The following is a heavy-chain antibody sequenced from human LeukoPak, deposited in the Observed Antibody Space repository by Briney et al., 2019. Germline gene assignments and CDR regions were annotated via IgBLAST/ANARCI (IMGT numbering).Heavy chain of an antibody. CDR1: GFIFSTYS. V-gene: IGHV3-48*01. CDR2: ISSSRTTT. J-gene: IGHJ6*02. Sequence: GGSLRLSCAASGFIFSTYSMNWDRQAPGKGLEWISYISSSRTTTFYTDSVKGRFTISRDNAKKSVYLQMNSLTVEDTAVYYCARGPYGDYDSYYGVDVWGQGTTVTVS. CDR3: ARGPYGDYDSYYGVDV. D-gene: IGHD4-17*01.